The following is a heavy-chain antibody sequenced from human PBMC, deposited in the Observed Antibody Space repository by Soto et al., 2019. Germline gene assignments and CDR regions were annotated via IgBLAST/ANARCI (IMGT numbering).Heavy chain of an antibody. J-gene: IGHJ5*02. D-gene: IGHD3-22*01. CDR1: GGTFSSYA. Sequence: GASVKVSCKASGGTFSSYAISWVRQAPGQGLEWMGGIIPIFGTANYAQKFQGRVTITADESTSTAYMELSSLRSEDTAVYYCATCRYYYDSSGYYTINWFDPWGQGTLVTVSS. V-gene: IGHV1-69*13. CDR2: IIPIFGTA. CDR3: ATCRYYYDSSGYYTINWFDP.